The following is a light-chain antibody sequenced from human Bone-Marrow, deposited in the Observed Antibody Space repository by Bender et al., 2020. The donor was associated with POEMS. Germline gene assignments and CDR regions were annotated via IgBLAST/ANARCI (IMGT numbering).Light chain of an antibody. V-gene: IGLV2-8*01. CDR3: CSYAGSSTFVV. CDR2: DVS. J-gene: IGLJ2*01. CDR1: SGDVGAYNY. Sequence: QSALTQPPSASGSPGQSVTISCTGTSGDVGAYNYVSWYQHHPGKAPKLIIYDVSTRPSGLSPRFSGSKSGNSASLTISGLQAEDEGDYYCCSYAGSSTFVVFGGGTKLTVL.